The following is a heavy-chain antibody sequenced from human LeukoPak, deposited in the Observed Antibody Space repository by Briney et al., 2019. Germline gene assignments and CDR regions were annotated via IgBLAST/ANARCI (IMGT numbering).Heavy chain of an antibody. D-gene: IGHD2-15*01. J-gene: IGHJ4*02. CDR1: GFTLSAYW. CDR3: ARAREGCSGGTCYVDH. CDR2: IEGDGNRI. V-gene: IGHV3-74*01. Sequence: TGGSLRLSCAASGFTLSAYWMHWVRQAPGKGLMWVSRIEGDGNRITYADSVKGRITISRDNAKNTLYLQMNSLRVEDTAIYYCARAREGCSGGTCYVDHWGRGTLVTVSS.